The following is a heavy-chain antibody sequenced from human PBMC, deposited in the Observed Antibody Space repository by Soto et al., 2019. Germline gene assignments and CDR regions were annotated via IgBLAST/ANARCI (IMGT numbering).Heavy chain of an antibody. CDR1: GYTFTNFG. CDR3: ARTYYYESSGSMASTFEY. D-gene: IGHD3-22*01. Sequence: ASVKVSCKASGYTFTNFGIHWVRQAPGQSLKWMGWIIAGNGNTKYSQKFHGRVTITRDTSATTVYMELGSLIPEDTAVYYCARTYYYESSGSMASTFEYWGQGTLVTVSS. J-gene: IGHJ4*02. V-gene: IGHV1-3*01. CDR2: IIAGNGNT.